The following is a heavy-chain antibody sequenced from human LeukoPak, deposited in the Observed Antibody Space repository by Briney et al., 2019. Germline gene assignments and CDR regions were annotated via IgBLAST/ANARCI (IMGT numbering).Heavy chain of an antibody. CDR2: IYYSGST. V-gene: IGHV4-31*03. J-gene: IGHJ4*02. CDR3: ARGKGAALIDY. CDR1: GGSISSGGYY. D-gene: IGHD6-6*01. Sequence: SQTLSLTCTVSGGSISSGGYYWSWIRQHPGKGLEWIGYIYYSGSTYYNPSLKSRVTISVDTSKNQFSQKLSSVTAADTAVYYCARGKGAALIDYWGQGTLVTVSS.